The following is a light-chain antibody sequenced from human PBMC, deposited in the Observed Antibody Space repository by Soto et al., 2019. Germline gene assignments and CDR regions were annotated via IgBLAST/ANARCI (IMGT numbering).Light chain of an antibody. J-gene: IGKJ2*01. Sequence: DIVMTQTPLSSPVTLGQPASISCRSSQSLLDSYGDTYLCWLQQRPGQPPRLLIYKTSSRFSGVPDRFSGSGAGTDFTLKISRVEVEDVGVYYCMQATQFPHTFGQGTKLEI. V-gene: IGKV2-24*01. CDR1: QSLLDSYGDTY. CDR2: KTS. CDR3: MQATQFPHT.